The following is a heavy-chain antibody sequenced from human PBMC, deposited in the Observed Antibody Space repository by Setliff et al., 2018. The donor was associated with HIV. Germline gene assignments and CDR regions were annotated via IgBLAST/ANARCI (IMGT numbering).Heavy chain of an antibody. CDR3: ASEGPDYPPLL. V-gene: IGHV4-39*01. J-gene: IGHJ4*02. Sequence: SETLSLTCTVSGGSINDISYYWGWSRQSPGQGLELIGSIFYSATTYYTPSLRSRVSISLDTSQNQFSLRLSSVTAAATSLYYCASEGPDYPPLLWGQGTLVTVSS. CDR1: GGSINDISYY. CDR2: IFYSATT. D-gene: IGHD3-10*01.